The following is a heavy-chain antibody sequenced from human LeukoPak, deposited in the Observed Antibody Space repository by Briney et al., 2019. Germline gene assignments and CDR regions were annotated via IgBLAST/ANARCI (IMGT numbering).Heavy chain of an antibody. CDR2: ISGSGGST. V-gene: IGHV3-23*01. CDR1: GFTFSSYA. D-gene: IGHD3-10*01. J-gene: IGHJ5*02. Sequence: GGSLRLSRAASGFTFSSYAMSWVRQAPGKGLEWVSAISGSGGSTYYADSVKGRFTISRDNSKNTLYLQMNSLRAEDTAVYYCAKDQISRLLWLREYQDCWFDPWGQGTLVTVSS. CDR3: AKDQISRLLWLREYQDCWFDP.